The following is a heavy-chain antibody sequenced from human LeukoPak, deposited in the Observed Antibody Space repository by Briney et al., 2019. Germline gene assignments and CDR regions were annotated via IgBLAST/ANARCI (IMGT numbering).Heavy chain of an antibody. Sequence: ASVKVSCKASGYTFTSYAVHWVRQAPGQRLEWMGWINAGNGNTKYSQKFQGRVTITRDTSASTAYMELSSLRSEDTAVYYCARDLRASRWFDPWGQGTLVTVSS. D-gene: IGHD4-17*01. CDR3: ARDLRASRWFDP. V-gene: IGHV1-3*01. J-gene: IGHJ5*02. CDR2: INAGNGNT. CDR1: GYTFTSYA.